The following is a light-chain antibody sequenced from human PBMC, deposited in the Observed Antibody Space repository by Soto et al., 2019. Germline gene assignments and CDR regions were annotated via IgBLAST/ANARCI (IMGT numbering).Light chain of an antibody. V-gene: IGKV3-20*01. CDR3: QQYGSSPRLT. J-gene: IGKJ4*01. CDR2: GAS. CDR1: QSVSSNY. Sequence: EIVLTQSPGTLSLSPGERASLSCRASQSVSSNYLAWYQQTPGQAPRLLIYGASSRATGIPDRFSGSGSGTDFTLTISRLEPGDFAMYYCQQYGSSPRLTFGGGTTV.